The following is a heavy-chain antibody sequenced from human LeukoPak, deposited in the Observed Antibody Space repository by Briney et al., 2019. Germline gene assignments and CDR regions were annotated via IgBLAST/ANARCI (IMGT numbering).Heavy chain of an antibody. CDR2: IYPGDSDT. Sequence: GESLKNSCKGSGYSFTSYWIGWVRQMPGKGLEWMGIIYPGDSDTRYSPSFQSQVTISADKSISTAYLQWSSLKASDTAMYYCASQTSYYSSGSYYPFDYWGQGTLVTVSS. CDR1: GYSFTSYW. D-gene: IGHD3-10*01. V-gene: IGHV5-51*01. J-gene: IGHJ4*02. CDR3: ASQTSYYSSGSYYPFDY.